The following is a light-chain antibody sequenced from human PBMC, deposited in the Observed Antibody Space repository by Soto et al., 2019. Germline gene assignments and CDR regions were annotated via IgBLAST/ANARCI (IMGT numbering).Light chain of an antibody. Sequence: DIVMTQSPLSLTVTPGESASISCWSSQSLLHTNGYNSFDWYLQKPGQSPQLLIYLGSNRASGVPDRFSGRGSGTAFTLRISRVEADDVGVYYCMQALQTPRTFGQGTQLEIK. CDR1: QSLLHTNGYNS. V-gene: IGKV2-28*01. J-gene: IGKJ2*01. CDR3: MQALQTPRT. CDR2: LGS.